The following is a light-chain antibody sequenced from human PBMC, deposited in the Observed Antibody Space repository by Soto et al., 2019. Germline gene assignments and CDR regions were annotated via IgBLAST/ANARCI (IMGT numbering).Light chain of an antibody. CDR2: EVN. J-gene: IGLJ1*01. CDR1: SSDVGDYNY. V-gene: IGLV2-8*01. Sequence: QSVLTQPASVSGSPGQSITISCTGTSSDVGDYNYVSWYQHHPGKAPKLIIYEVNKRPSGVPDRFSGSKSGNTASLTVSGLQAEDEADYYCSSYAGSSNVFGTGTKVTVL. CDR3: SSYAGSSNV.